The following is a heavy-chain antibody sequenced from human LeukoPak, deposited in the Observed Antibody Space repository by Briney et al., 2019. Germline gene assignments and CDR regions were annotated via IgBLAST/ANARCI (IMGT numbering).Heavy chain of an antibody. V-gene: IGHV3-21*01. CDR2: ISSTSDYL. J-gene: IGHJ4*02. D-gene: IGHD2-15*01. Sequence: GGSLRLSCAAPGFTFSAYGMHWVRQAPGKGLEWVSPISSTSDYLDHADSLKGRFTISRDNAKKSLYLQMSSLRVEDTAVYYCVRDMSGVVAASTEEYWGQGTLVTVSS. CDR1: GFTFSAYG. CDR3: VRDMSGVVAASTEEY.